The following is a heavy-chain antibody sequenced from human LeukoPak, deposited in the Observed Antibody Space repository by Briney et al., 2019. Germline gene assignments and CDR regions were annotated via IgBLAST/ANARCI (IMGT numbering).Heavy chain of an antibody. D-gene: IGHD3-22*01. CDR3: TTGDDHYYDSSGYLTRDY. CDR1: GFTFSNAW. V-gene: IGHV3-15*01. Sequence: PGGSLRLSCAASGFTFSNAWMSWVRQAPGKGLEWVGRIKSKTDGGTTDYAAPVKGRFTISRDDSKNTLYLQMSSLKTEDTAVYYCTTGDDHYYDSSGYLTRDYWGQGTLVTVSS. CDR2: IKSKTDGGTT. J-gene: IGHJ4*02.